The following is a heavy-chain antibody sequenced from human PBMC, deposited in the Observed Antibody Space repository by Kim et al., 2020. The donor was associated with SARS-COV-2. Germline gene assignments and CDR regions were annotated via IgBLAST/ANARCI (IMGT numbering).Heavy chain of an antibody. D-gene: IGHD3-10*01. Sequence: ASVKVSCKASGYTFTSYGISWVRQAPGQGLEWMGWISAYNGNTNYAQKLQGRVTMTTDTSTSTAYMELRSLRSDDTAVYYCARERGLLWFGEPNGSFDYWGQGTLVTVSS. J-gene: IGHJ4*02. CDR1: GYTFTSYG. CDR2: ISAYNGNT. V-gene: IGHV1-18*01. CDR3: ARERGLLWFGEPNGSFDY.